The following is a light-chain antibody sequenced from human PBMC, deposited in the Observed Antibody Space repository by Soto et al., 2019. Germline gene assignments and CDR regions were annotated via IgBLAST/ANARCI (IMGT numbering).Light chain of an antibody. J-gene: IGKJ1*01. CDR1: QTLNNF. Sequence: DIQMTQSPSSLFASVGDRVTVTCRASQTLNNFQNWYHQKQGKAPKLLIYGASSLQSGVTSKFSGGGSGTTFNRTNNSLQPEDFGIYYCQQSHSSPRTFGQGTTV. V-gene: IGKV1-39*01. CDR3: QQSHSSPRT. CDR2: GAS.